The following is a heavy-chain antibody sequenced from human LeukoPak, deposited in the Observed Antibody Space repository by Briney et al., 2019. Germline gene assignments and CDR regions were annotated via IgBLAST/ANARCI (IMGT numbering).Heavy chain of an antibody. J-gene: IGHJ4*02. V-gene: IGHV3-30*18. CDR3: AKDPVVAAAAGLGFDY. Sequence: SGGSLRLSCAASGFTFSVYGMHRVRQGPGKGLEWVALISHDGGNKNYTDSVKGRFTISRDNSKNTVYLQMNSPRPEDTAVYYCAKDPVVAAAAGLGFDYWGQGTLVTVSS. CDR2: ISHDGGNK. D-gene: IGHD6-13*01. CDR1: GFTFSVYG.